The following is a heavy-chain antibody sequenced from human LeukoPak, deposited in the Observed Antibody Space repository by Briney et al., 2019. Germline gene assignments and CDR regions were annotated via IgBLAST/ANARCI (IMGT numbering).Heavy chain of an antibody. Sequence: GGSLRLSCAASGFSFSSYSMCWVRQAPGKGLEWLSYITSSSNSIYYADSVKGRFTISRDNAQNSLFLQMNSLRAEDTAVYYCARVSITGYYYYMDVWGKGTTVTVPS. J-gene: IGHJ6*03. D-gene: IGHD5-24*01. CDR2: ITSSSNSI. CDR3: ARVSITGYYYYMDV. CDR1: GFSFSSYS. V-gene: IGHV3-48*01.